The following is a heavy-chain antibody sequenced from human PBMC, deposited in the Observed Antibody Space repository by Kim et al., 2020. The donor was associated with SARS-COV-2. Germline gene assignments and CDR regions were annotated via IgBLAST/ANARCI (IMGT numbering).Heavy chain of an antibody. D-gene: IGHD4-4*01. J-gene: IGHJ4*02. V-gene: IGHV1-2*02. Sequence: YAQKFQDGVTMTRDTSINTFYMELTSLRSDVTAVYYCARDDYTDYQYFDYWGQGTLVTVSS. CDR3: ARDDYTDYQYFDY.